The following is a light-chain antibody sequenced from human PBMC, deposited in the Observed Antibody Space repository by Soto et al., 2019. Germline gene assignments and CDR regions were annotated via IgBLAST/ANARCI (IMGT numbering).Light chain of an antibody. CDR2: DAS. V-gene: IGKV1-39*01. Sequence: DIQMTQSPSSLSSSVGDRVTITCRASQSISNFLNWYQQKPGKAPKLLIYDASSLQSGVPSRFSSSGSGTDFTLTISSLQPEDFATYYCQQTYNTPVTFGQGTRLEIK. CDR3: QQTYNTPVT. CDR1: QSISNF. J-gene: IGKJ5*01.